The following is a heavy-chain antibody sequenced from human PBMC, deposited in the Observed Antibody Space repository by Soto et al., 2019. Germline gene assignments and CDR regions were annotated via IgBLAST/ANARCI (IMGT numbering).Heavy chain of an antibody. CDR2: IIPILGIA. CDR3: ARGTAMVTDY. CDR1: GGTFSSYT. V-gene: IGHV1-69*02. Sequence: QVQLVQSGAEVKKPGSSVKVSCKASGGTFSSYTISWVRQAPGQGLEWMGRIIPILGIANYAQKFQGRVTITADKYTSPAYMALSSLRSEDTAVYYCARGTAMVTDYWGQGTLVTVSS. D-gene: IGHD5-18*01. J-gene: IGHJ4*02.